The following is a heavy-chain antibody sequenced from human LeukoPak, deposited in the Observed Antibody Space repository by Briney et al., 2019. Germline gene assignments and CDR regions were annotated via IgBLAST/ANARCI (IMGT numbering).Heavy chain of an antibody. Sequence: SSETLSLTCAVYDGSFSSYYWSWIRQPPGKGLEWIGYINHSGSTNYNPSLKSRVTISLDTSKNQFSLKLSPVTAADTAVYYCARTSRVRQWLVYWGQGTLVTVS. D-gene: IGHD6-19*01. CDR1: DGSFSSYY. J-gene: IGHJ4*02. CDR3: ARTSRVRQWLVY. CDR2: INHSGST. V-gene: IGHV4-34*01.